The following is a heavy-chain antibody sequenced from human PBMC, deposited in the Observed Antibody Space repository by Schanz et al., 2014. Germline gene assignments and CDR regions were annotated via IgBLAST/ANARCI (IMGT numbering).Heavy chain of an antibody. J-gene: IGHJ6*02. D-gene: IGHD2-8*02. Sequence: QVQLQESGPGLVKPSQTLSLTCTVSGGSIRSGTYYWSWIRQPPGKGLEWIAEINHGGSTNYNPSLKSRVTISVDTSKNQFSLKVRSETAADTAVYYCARDSLRGATGGYGMDVWGQGTTVTVSS. CDR1: GGSIRSGTYY. CDR2: INHGGST. V-gene: IGHV4-30-4*08. CDR3: ARDSLRGATGGYGMDV.